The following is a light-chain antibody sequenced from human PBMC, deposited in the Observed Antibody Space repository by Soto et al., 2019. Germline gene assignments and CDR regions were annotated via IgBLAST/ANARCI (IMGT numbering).Light chain of an antibody. J-gene: IGKJ3*01. CDR1: QTINTW. CDR3: QQYEPYSGT. CDR2: RAS. V-gene: IGKV1-5*03. Sequence: DIQMTQSPSTLSASVGDRVTITCRASQTINTWLAWYQQKPGKAPKLLIYRASNLVSGVPSRFSGSGSGTEFTLTISRLQPDDVSIYYCQQYEPYSGTFGPGTKVDI.